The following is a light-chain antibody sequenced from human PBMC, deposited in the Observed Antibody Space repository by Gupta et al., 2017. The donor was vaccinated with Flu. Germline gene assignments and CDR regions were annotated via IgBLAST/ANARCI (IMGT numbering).Light chain of an antibody. CDR3: SSYTSSITLE. V-gene: IGLV2-14*01. CDR2: EVS. J-gene: IGLJ3*02. Sequence: QSALPQPASVSGSPGQSITISCTGTSSDVGGYNYVSWYQQHPGKVPKLMIYEVSNRPSGVSKRFAGSKSGNTASLTISGLQAEDEADYYCSSYTSSITLEFGGGTKVTVL. CDR1: SSDVGGYNY.